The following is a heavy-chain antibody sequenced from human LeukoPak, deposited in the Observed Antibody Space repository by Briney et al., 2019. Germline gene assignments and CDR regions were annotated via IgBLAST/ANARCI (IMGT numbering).Heavy chain of an antibody. J-gene: IGHJ4*02. CDR2: IYYSGST. V-gene: IGHV4-59*08. CDR1: GGSISSYY. D-gene: IGHD6-19*01. CDR3: ARRESSGFFDH. Sequence: SETLSLTCTVSGGSISSYYWSWIRQPPREGLERIGYIYYSGSTSYNPSLNSRVTISLDTSKNQFSLNLSSVTAADTAVYYCARRESSGFFDHWGQGTLVTVSS.